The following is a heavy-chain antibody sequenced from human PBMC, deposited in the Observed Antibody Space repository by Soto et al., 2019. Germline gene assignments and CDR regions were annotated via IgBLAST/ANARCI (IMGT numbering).Heavy chain of an antibody. Sequence: GASVKVSCKASGYTFTGYYMHWVRQAPGQGLEWMGWINPNSGGTNCAQKFQGRVTMTRDTSISTAYMELSRLRSDDTAVYYCASYHITMQLMEILTSANASDIRGKATIGTV. CDR1: GYTFTGYY. CDR3: ASYHITMQLMEILTSANASDI. V-gene: IGHV1-2*02. D-gene: IGHD3-10*01. J-gene: IGHJ3*02. CDR2: INPNSGGT.